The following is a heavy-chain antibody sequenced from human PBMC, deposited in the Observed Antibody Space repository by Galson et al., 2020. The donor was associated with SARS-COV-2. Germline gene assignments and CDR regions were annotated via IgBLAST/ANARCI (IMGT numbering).Heavy chain of an antibody. CDR3: ARGGYSSSWYRAVLESRS. V-gene: IGHV1-69*10. CDR1: GGTFSSYA. Sequence: SVKVSCKASGGTFSSYAISWVRQAPGQGLEWMGGIIPILGIANYAQKFQGRVTITADKSTSTAYMELSSLRSEDTAVYYCARGGYSSSWYRAVLESRSWGQGTLVTVSS. J-gene: IGHJ4*02. CDR2: IIPILGIA. D-gene: IGHD6-13*01.